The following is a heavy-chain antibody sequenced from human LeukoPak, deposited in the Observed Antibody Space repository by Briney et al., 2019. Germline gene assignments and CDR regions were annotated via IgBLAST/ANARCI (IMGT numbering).Heavy chain of an antibody. CDR1: GFTFTKCA. CDR3: AGDRNSDWYSPLDY. CDR2: ITATGDTA. Sequence: PGGSLRLSCVASGFTFTKCAMSWIRQAPGKGLEWVAIITATGDTAYYADSVKGRFTISRDNSGNMVYMQMDSLRAEDTAIYYCAGDRNSDWYSPLDYWGQGSQVTVSP. V-gene: IGHV3-23*01. J-gene: IGHJ4*02. D-gene: IGHD6-19*01.